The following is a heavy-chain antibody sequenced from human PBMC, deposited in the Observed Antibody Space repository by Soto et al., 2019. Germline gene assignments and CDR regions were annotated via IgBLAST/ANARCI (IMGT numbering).Heavy chain of an antibody. CDR2: IYHSGST. J-gene: IGHJ5*02. CDR3: ARTGMVRGVIAWFDT. D-gene: IGHD3-10*01. V-gene: IGHV4-30-2*01. CDR1: GGSISSGCYS. Sequence: TLSLTCADSGGSISSGCYSWSWIRQPPGKVLEWIGYIYHSGSTYYNPSLKSRVTISVDRSKNQFSLKLSSVTAADTAVYYCARTGMVRGVIAWFDTWGQGTLVTVSP.